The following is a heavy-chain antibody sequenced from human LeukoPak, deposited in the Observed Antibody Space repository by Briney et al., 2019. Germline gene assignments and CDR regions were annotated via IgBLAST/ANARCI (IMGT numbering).Heavy chain of an antibody. CDR2: IYYTGTT. D-gene: IGHD3-16*01. V-gene: IGHV4-59*08. Sequence: SETLSLTCTVSGGSISGTYYWSWIRQPPGKGLEWIGYIYYTGTTDSNPSLKSRVTISLDTSKNQFSLNLSSVTAADPAVYYCARRWVYDKRAFDAWGQGTMVTVSS. CDR1: GGSISGTYY. J-gene: IGHJ3*01. CDR3: ARRWVYDKRAFDA.